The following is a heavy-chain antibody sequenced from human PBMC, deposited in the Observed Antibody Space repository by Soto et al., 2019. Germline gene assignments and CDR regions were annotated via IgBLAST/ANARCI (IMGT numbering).Heavy chain of an antibody. CDR1: GFTFSSYG. Sequence: PGGSLRLSCAASGFTFSSYGMHWVRQAPGKGLKWVAVISYDGSNKYYADSVKGRFTISRDNSKNTLYLQMNSLRAEVTAVYYCAKAGAARTYFDHWGQGTLVTVSS. CDR3: AKAGAARTYFDH. V-gene: IGHV3-30*18. D-gene: IGHD6-6*01. CDR2: ISYDGSNK. J-gene: IGHJ4*02.